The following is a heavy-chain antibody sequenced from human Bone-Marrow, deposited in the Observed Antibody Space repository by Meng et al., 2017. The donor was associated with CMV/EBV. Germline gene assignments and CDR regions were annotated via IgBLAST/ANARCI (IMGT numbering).Heavy chain of an antibody. CDR1: GFTFSNNA. V-gene: IGHV3-30-3*01. J-gene: IGHJ1*01. CDR2: ISYDGSTK. D-gene: IGHD1-26*01. CDR3: ASPIVGATTGYFQH. Sequence: GGSLRLSCAASGFTFSNNAMHWVRQAPGKGLEWVAVISYDGSTKYYADSVKGRFTISRDNSKNMLYLQMNSLRAEDTAVYYCASPIVGATTGYFQHWGQGTLVTVSS.